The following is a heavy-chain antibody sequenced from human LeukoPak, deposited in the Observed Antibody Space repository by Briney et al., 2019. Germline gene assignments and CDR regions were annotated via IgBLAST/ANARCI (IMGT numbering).Heavy chain of an antibody. CDR3: ARDVGGYSYVYWFDP. J-gene: IGHJ5*02. Sequence: GGSLRLSCAASGFTFSSYWMHWVRQAPGKGLVWVSRINSDGGSTSYADSAKGRFTISRDNAKNTLYLQMNSLRAEDTAVYYCARDVGGYSYVYWFDPWGQGTLVTVSS. CDR2: INSDGGST. V-gene: IGHV3-74*01. CDR1: GFTFSSYW. D-gene: IGHD5-18*01.